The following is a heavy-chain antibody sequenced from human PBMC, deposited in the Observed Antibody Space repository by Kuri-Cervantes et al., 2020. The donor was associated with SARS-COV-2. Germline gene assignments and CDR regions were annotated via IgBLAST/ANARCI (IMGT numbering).Heavy chain of an antibody. CDR3: AGGSGGRDY. D-gene: IGHD2-15*01. J-gene: IGHJ4*02. V-gene: IGHV6-1*01. CDR2: TFYRSKWHN. Sequence: SEILSLTCAISGDSVSSNSAAWSWIRQCPSRGLEWLGRTFYRSKWHNDYAVSVKGRITISPDTSKNQFSLRLNSVTPEDTAVYYCAGGSGGRDYWGQGTLVTVSS. CDR1: GDSVSSNSAA.